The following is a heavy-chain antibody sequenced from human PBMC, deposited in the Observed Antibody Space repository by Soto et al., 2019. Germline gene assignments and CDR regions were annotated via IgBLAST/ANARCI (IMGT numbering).Heavy chain of an antibody. J-gene: IGHJ4*02. CDR1: GFTFSNYE. D-gene: IGHD3-22*01. CDR2: ISYTGSTI. CDR3: ARGLRIYYDRSGLHY. V-gene: IGHV3-48*03. Sequence: VGSVRLSCAASGFTFSNYEMNWVRQTPGKGLEWVSYISYTGSTIYYADSVRGRFTISRDNSKNSLYLQMNSLRAEDTAVYYCARGLRIYYDRSGLHYWGQGTLVTVSS.